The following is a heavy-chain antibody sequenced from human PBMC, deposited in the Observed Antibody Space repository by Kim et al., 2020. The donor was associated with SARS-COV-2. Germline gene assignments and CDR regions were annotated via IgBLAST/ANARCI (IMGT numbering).Heavy chain of an antibody. Sequence: RYSPAFQGQVTISADKSIGTAYLQWSSLKAADTAMYYCARRGDGVVTFDYWGQGTLVTVSS. CDR3: ARRGDGVVTFDY. J-gene: IGHJ4*02. V-gene: IGHV5-51*01. D-gene: IGHD2-21*02.